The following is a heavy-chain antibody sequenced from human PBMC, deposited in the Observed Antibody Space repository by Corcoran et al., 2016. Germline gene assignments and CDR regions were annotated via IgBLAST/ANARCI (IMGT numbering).Heavy chain of an antibody. V-gene: IGHV4-34*01. CDR1: GGSFSGYY. Sequence: QVQLQQWGAGLLKPSETLSLTCAVYGGSFSGYYWSWIRQPPGKGLEWIGEINHSGSTNYNPSLKSRVTISVDTSKNQFSLKLSSVTAADTAVYYWARGLVEGYYYYGMDVWGQGTTVTVSS. J-gene: IGHJ6*02. CDR3: ARGLVEGYYYYGMDV. D-gene: IGHD1-26*01. CDR2: INHSGST.